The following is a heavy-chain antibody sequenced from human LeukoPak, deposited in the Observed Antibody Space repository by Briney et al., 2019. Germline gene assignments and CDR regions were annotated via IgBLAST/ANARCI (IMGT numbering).Heavy chain of an antibody. CDR3: AKAGYCSSTSCYPEYYFDY. V-gene: IGHV3-23*01. CDR2: ISGSGGST. J-gene: IGHJ4*02. D-gene: IGHD2-2*03. CDR1: GFIFSSYA. Sequence: PGGSLRLSCAASGFIFSSYAMSWVRQAPGKGLEWVSAISGSGGSTYYADSVKGRFTISRDNSKNTLYLQMNSLRAEDTAVYYCAKAGYCSSTSCYPEYYFDYWGQGTLVTVSS.